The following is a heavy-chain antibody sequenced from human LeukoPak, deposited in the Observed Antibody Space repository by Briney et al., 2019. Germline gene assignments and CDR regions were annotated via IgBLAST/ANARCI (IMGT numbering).Heavy chain of an antibody. CDR3: ARGPEFTYYYDSALDY. J-gene: IGHJ4*02. CDR2: INPNSGGT. V-gene: IGHV1-2*02. Sequence: ASVKVSCKASGYTFTGYYMHWVRQAPGQGLEWMGWINPNSGGTNYAQKFQGRVTMTRDTSISTAYMVLSRLRSDDTAVYYCARGPEFTYYYDSALDYWGQGTLVTVSS. CDR1: GYTFTGYY. D-gene: IGHD3-22*01.